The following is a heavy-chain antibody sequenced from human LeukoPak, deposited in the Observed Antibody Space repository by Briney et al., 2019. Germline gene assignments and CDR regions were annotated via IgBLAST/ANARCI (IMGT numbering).Heavy chain of an antibody. J-gene: IGHJ3*02. V-gene: IGHV4-38-2*02. CDR1: GYSISSGYY. Sequence: PSETLSLTCTVSGYSISSGYYWGWIRQPPGKGLEGIGSIYHSGSTYYNPPLKSRVTISLEPSKNQFSLKLSSVTAADTAVYYCATRANIVVVVAATEGAFDIWGQGTMVTVSS. CDR2: IYHSGST. D-gene: IGHD2-15*01. CDR3: ATRANIVVVVAATEGAFDI.